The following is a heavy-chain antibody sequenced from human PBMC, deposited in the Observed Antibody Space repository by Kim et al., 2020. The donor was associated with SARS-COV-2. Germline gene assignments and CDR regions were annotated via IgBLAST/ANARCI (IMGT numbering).Heavy chain of an antibody. V-gene: IGHV1-18*01. CDR1: GYNFINYG. D-gene: IGHD3-16*01. CDR3: ARDSTSSVSFGMDV. Sequence: ASVKVSCKPSGYNFINYGISWVRQAPGQGLEWMGWISVHDGNTNYAHRLQGRVNMTTDRTTNTVYMELRSLNSDDTAVYYCARDSTSSVSFGMDVWGQGT. J-gene: IGHJ6*02. CDR2: ISVHDGNT.